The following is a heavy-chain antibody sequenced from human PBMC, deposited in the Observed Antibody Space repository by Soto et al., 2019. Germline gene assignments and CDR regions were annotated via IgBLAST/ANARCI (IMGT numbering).Heavy chain of an antibody. Sequence: SETLSLTCTVSGGSISSSSYYWGWIRQPPGKGLEWIGSIYYSGSTYYNPSLKSRVTISVDTSKNQFSLKLSSVTAADTAVYYCARTRYDFWSGNWFDPWGQGTLVTVSS. J-gene: IGHJ5*02. V-gene: IGHV4-39*01. CDR2: IYYSGST. CDR3: ARTRYDFWSGNWFDP. D-gene: IGHD3-3*01. CDR1: GGSISSSSYY.